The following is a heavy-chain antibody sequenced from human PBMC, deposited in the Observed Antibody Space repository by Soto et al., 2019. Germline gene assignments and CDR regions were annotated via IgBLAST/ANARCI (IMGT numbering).Heavy chain of an antibody. J-gene: IGHJ4*02. CDR3: TTDPINQRVVIGQVVVY. D-gene: IGHD3-3*01. V-gene: IGHV3-15*07. CDR2: IKSKTDGGTT. Sequence: GGSLRLSCAASGFTFSNAWMNWVRQAPGKGLEWVGRIKSKTDGGTTDYAAPVKGRFTISRDDSKNTLYLQMNSLKTEDTAVYYCTTDPINQRVVIGQVVVYWGQGTLVTVSS. CDR1: GFTFSNAW.